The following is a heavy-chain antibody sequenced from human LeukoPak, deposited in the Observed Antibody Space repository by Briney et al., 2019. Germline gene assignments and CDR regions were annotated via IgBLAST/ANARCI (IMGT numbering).Heavy chain of an antibody. Sequence: GGSLRLSCAASGFTFSSYAMHWVRQPIGKGLEWVSALGIAGDTFYPGSVKGRFTISRENAKNSLYLQMNSLRAEDTAVYYCGGPNPLLERPSAMDVWGQGTTVTVSS. V-gene: IGHV3-13*01. D-gene: IGHD6-25*01. CDR3: GGPNPLLERPSAMDV. CDR2: LGIAGDT. CDR1: GFTFSSYA. J-gene: IGHJ6*02.